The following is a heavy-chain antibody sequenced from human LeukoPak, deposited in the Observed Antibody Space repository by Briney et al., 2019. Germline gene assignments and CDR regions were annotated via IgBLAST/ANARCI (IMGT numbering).Heavy chain of an antibody. CDR2: IYSGGST. CDR3: ASGYDTYGMDV. J-gene: IGHJ6*02. Sequence: GGSLRLSCAASGFTVSSNYMSWVRQAPGKGLEWVSVIYSGGSTYYADSVKGRFTISRDNSKNTLYLQVNSLRAEDTAVYYCASGYDTYGMDVWGQGTTVTVSS. V-gene: IGHV3-53*01. CDR1: GFTVSSNY. D-gene: IGHD5-12*01.